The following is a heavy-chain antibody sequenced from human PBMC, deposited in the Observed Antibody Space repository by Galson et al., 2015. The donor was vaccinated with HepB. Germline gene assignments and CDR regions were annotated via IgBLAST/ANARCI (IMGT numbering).Heavy chain of an antibody. CDR2: IKEDGSET. V-gene: IGHV3-7*03. CDR1: GFTFSNSW. CDR3: TKEGGGYYADY. Sequence: SLRLSCAASGFTFSNSWMSWVRQAPGKGLEWVANIKEDGSETYYADSVKGRSTISRDNTKNSLYLQMNSLRVEDTAVYYCTKEGGGYYADYWGQGTLVTVSS. J-gene: IGHJ4*02. D-gene: IGHD2-2*01.